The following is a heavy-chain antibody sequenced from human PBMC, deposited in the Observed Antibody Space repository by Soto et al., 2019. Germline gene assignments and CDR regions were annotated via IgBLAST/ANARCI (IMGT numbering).Heavy chain of an antibody. J-gene: IGHJ6*02. CDR2: ISVYTGKT. V-gene: IGHV1-18*01. CDR3: ARERASTYMDV. CDR1: GYSFSNSG. Sequence: ASVKVSCKTSGYSFSNSGISWVRQAPGQGLEWMGWISVYTGKTNYAQKFQGRVTMTTDTSTSTAYMELRSLRSDDTAVYYCARERASTYMDVRGQGTTVTVSS.